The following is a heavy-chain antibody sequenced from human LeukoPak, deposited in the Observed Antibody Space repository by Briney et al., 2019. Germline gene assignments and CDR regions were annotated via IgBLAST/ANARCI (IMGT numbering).Heavy chain of an antibody. V-gene: IGHV4-59*01. CDR3: ARESYSSGWYDY. CDR2: IYYSGST. D-gene: IGHD6-19*01. CDR1: GGSISSYY. J-gene: IGHJ4*02. Sequence: SETLSLTCTVSGGSISSYYWSWIRQPPGKGLEWIGYIYYSGSTNYNPSLMSRVTISVDTSKNQFSLKLSSVTAADTAVYYCARESYSSGWYDYWGQGTLVTVS.